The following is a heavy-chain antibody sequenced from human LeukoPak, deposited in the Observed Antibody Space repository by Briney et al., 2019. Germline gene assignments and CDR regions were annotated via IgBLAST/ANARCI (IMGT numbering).Heavy chain of an antibody. D-gene: IGHD2-2*01. CDR2: INPNSGGT. V-gene: IGHV1-2*02. J-gene: IGHJ5*02. CDR1: GYTFTGYY. CDR3: ARDLAYCSSTSCYP. Sequence: ASVKVSCKASGYTFTGYYMHWVRQAPGQGREWMGWINPNSGGTNYAQKFQGRVTMTRDTSISTAYMELSRLRSDDTAVYYCARDLAYCSSTSCYPWGQGNLVTVSS.